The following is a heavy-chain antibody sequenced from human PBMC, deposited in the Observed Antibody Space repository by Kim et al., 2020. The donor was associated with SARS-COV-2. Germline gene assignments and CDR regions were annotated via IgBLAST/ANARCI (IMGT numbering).Heavy chain of an antibody. J-gene: IGHJ4*02. CDR2: IKQDGSEK. D-gene: IGHD2-21*02. CDR1: GFTFSSYW. Sequence: GGSLRLSCAASGFTFSSYWMSWVRQAPGKGLEWVANIKQDGSEKYYVDSVKGRFTISRDNAKNSLYLQMNSLRAEDTAVYYCARQNCGGDCYSDYWGQGTLGTVSS. CDR3: ARQNCGGDCYSDY. V-gene: IGHV3-7*03.